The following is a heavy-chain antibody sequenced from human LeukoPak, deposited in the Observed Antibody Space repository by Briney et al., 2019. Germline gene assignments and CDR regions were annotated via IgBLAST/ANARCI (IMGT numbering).Heavy chain of an antibody. CDR1: GFTFSNYW. CDR2: ISSDGSSI. CDR3: VRGGNWVNNWFDP. Sequence: GGSLRLSCVASGFTFSNYWMHWVRQAPGKGLVWVSRISSDGSSIYYADSVKGRFTISRDNAKNTLYLQMNSLRAEDTAVYYCVRGGNWVNNWFDPWGQGTLVTVSS. D-gene: IGHD7-27*01. V-gene: IGHV3-74*01. J-gene: IGHJ5*02.